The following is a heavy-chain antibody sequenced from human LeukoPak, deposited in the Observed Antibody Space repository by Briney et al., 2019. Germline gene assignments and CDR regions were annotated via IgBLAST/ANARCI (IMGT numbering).Heavy chain of an antibody. V-gene: IGHV4-38-2*02. D-gene: IGHD3-10*01. CDR3: ARRPYYYGSGSYLFYYYYMDV. CDR1: GYSISSGYY. CDR2: IYHSGRT. Sequence: PSETLSLTCTVSGYSISSGYYWGWIRQPPGKGLEWIGSIYHSGRTFYNPSLKSRVTISVDTSKNQFSLKLSSVTAADTAVYYCARRPYYYGSGSYLFYYYYMDVWGKGTTVTVSS. J-gene: IGHJ6*03.